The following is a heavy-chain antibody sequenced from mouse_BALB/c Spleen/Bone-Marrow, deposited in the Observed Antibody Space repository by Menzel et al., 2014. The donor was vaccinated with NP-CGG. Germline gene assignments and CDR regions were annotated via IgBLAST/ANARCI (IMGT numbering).Heavy chain of an antibody. CDR3: ARYYYGGSLFAY. Sequence: EVQLQESGAELVKPGASVKLSCTASGFNIKDTYMHWVKQRPEQGLEWIGRIDPANGNTKYDPKFQGKATITADTSSNTSYLQLSSITSEDAAVYYCARYYYGGSLFAYWGQGTLVTVSA. V-gene: IGHV14-3*02. CDR1: GFNIKDTY. J-gene: IGHJ3*01. CDR2: IDPANGNT. D-gene: IGHD1-1*01.